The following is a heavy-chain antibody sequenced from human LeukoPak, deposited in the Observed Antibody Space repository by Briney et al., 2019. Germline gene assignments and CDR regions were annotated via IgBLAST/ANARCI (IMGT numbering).Heavy chain of an antibody. CDR1: GLTFSGSA. D-gene: IGHD2-15*01. CDR2: ISGSGNST. J-gene: IGHJ4*02. V-gene: IGHV3-23*01. Sequence: GGSLRLSCAASGLTFSGSAMSWVRQAPGKGLEWVSLISGSGNSTYYADSVKGRFTISRDNSKNTLYLQMNSLRAEDTAVYYCAKVLVLVSANRYYFDYWGQGTLATVSS. CDR3: AKVLVLVSANRYYFDY.